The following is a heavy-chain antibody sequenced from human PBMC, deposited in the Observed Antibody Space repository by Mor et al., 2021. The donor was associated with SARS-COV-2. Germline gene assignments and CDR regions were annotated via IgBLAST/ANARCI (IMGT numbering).Heavy chain of an antibody. J-gene: IGHJ3*02. CDR2: IVTGSGDT. CDR3: AASMGTVGAFDI. D-gene: IGHD7-27*01. Sequence: VRRSRGHRLEWIGWIVTGSGDTDVAQKFQKRVSISRDMSTGTAYLYLGSLTSEDTAIYFCAASMGTVGAFDIWGQGTVVTVSS. V-gene: IGHV1-58*01.